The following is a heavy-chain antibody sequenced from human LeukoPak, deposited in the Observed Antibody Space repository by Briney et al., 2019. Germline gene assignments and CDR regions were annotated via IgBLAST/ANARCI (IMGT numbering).Heavy chain of an antibody. D-gene: IGHD5-18*01. CDR2: VYQSGTT. J-gene: IGHJ4*02. CDR1: GFSISSGHY. CDR3: ARIFIRNGYSSYFDC. V-gene: IGHV4-38-2*02. Sequence: SETLSLTCTVSGFSISSGHYWGWVRQPPGAGLEWIGSVYQSGTTYYNPSLKSRVTTSVDMSKNQFSLRLRPVTAADTAVYYCARIFIRNGYSSYFDCWGQGTLVTVPS.